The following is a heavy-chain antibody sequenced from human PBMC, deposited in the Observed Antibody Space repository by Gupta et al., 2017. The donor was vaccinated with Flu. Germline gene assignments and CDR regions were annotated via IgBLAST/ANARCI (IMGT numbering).Heavy chain of an antibody. V-gene: IGHV3-15*01. D-gene: IGHD2-15*01. J-gene: IGHJ4*02. CDR1: GLIFSNAW. Sequence: EGQLVESGGGLVKPGGSLRLSCKASGLIFSNAWMSCVRQAPGKGLDWVGRIRSQFDGGTVDYAAPVRGRFTISRDDSANTLYLQMNGLRTEDAAMYYGATDNGGFDSAPNFDNWGQGTLVTVRS. CDR2: IRSQFDGGTV. CDR3: ATDNGGFDSAPNFDN.